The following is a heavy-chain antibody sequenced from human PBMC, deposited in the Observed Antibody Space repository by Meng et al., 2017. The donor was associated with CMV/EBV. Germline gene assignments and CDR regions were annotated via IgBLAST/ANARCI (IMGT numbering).Heavy chain of an antibody. V-gene: IGHV4-61*01. J-gene: IGHJ5*02. CDR3: ARERVTTVTTHWFDP. Sequence: SETLSLTCTVSGGSVSSGSYYWSWIRQPPGKGLEWIGYIYYSGSTNYNPSLKSRVTISVDTSKNQFSLKLSSVTAAGTAVYYCARERVTTVTTHWFDPWGQGTLVTVSS. CDR1: GGSVSSGSYY. D-gene: IGHD4-17*01. CDR2: IYYSGST.